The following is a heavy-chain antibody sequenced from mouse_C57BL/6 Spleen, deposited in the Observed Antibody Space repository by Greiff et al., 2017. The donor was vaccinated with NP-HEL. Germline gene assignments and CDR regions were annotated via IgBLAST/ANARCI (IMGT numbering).Heavy chain of an antibody. Sequence: QVTLKVSGPGILQSSQTLSLTCSFSGFSLSTSGMGVSWIRQPSGKGLEWLAHIYSDDDKRYNPSLKSRLTISKYTSRNQVFLKITRVDTADTATYYCARRGDYGSSDDYWGQGTTLTVSS. V-gene: IGHV8-12*01. J-gene: IGHJ2*01. CDR3: ARRGDYGSSDDY. CDR1: GFSLSTSGMG. CDR2: IYSDDDK. D-gene: IGHD1-1*01.